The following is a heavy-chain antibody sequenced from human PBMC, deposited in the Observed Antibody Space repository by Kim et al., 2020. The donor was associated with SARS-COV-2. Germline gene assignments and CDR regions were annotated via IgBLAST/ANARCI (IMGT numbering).Heavy chain of an antibody. CDR3: AKDPGRSSSGFERPAALDY. D-gene: IGHD6-13*01. CDR2: ISGSGGST. V-gene: IGHV3-23*01. CDR1: GFTFSSYA. J-gene: IGHJ4*01. Sequence: GGSLRLSCAASGFTFSSYAMSWVRQAPGKGLEWVSAISGSGGSTYYADSVKGRFTVSRANSKNTLYLQMNSLRAEDTAVYYCAKDPGRSSSGFERPAALDYWGHGTLVTVSS.